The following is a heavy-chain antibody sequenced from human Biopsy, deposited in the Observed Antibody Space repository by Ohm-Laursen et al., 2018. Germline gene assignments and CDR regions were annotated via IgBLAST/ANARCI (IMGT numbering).Heavy chain of an antibody. V-gene: IGHV3-11*01. CDR1: GFTFSDYY. J-gene: IGHJ4*02. D-gene: IGHD3-10*01. Sequence: SLRLSCAASGFTFSDYYMSWIRQAPGKGLEWLSYISGSGTTIFYADSVKGRFTVSRDNAKNSLYLRMNSLTVEDTAVYYCARDGAGSYHDYWGQGTEVIVSS. CDR2: ISGSGTTI. CDR3: ARDGAGSYHDY.